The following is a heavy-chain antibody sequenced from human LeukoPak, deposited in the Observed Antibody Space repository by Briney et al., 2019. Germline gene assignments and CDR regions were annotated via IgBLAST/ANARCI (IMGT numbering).Heavy chain of an antibody. CDR2: ITRDGGST. D-gene: IGHD1-14*01. V-gene: IGHV3-43*01. J-gene: IGHJ4*02. CDR3: ATERSRNFEH. Sequence: GGSLRLSCAASGFSFYDYTLHWVRQAPGKGPECVSLITRDGGSTIYADSVKGRFTISRDTSTNSLSLQMNSLRTEDTALYYCATERSRNFEHWGQGTLVTVSS. CDR1: GFSFYDYT.